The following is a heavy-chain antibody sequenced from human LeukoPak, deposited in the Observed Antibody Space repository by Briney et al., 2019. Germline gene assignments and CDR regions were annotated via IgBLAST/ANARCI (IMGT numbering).Heavy chain of an antibody. Sequence: ASVKVSCKVSGYTLTELSMHWVRQAPGKGLEWMGGFDPEDGETIYAQKFQGRVTMTEDTSTDTAYMELSSLRSEDTAVYYCATDFTRPTNSEWLGYWGQETLVTVSS. CDR2: FDPEDGET. D-gene: IGHD3-3*01. CDR3: ATDFTRPTNSEWLGY. J-gene: IGHJ4*02. CDR1: GYTLTELS. V-gene: IGHV1-24*01.